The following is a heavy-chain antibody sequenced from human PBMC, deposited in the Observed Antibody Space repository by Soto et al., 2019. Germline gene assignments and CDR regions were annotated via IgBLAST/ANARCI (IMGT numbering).Heavy chain of an antibody. CDR1: GFTFSSYG. CDR3: ARERQYYYDSSGSPDY. V-gene: IGHV3-33*01. Sequence: QVQLVESGGGVVQPGRSLRLSCAASGFTFSSYGMHWVRQAPGKGLEWVAVIWYDGSNKYYADSVKGRFTISRDNSKNPLYLQMNSLRAEDTAVYYCARERQYYYDSSGSPDYWGQGTLVTVSS. J-gene: IGHJ4*02. D-gene: IGHD3-22*01. CDR2: IWYDGSNK.